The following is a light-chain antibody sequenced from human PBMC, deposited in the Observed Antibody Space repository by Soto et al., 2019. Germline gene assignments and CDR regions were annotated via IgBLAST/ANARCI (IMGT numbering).Light chain of an antibody. CDR1: TSDVGGYNY. CDR2: EVS. J-gene: IGLJ1*01. Sequence: QSALTQPASVSGSPGQSITISCTGTTSDVGGYNYVSWYQQHPGKAAKLMIYEVSNRPSGVSNRFSGSKSGNTASLTISGLQTSDEADYYCSSYTSGSTLVFGTGTKVTVL. CDR3: SSYTSGSTLV. V-gene: IGLV2-14*01.